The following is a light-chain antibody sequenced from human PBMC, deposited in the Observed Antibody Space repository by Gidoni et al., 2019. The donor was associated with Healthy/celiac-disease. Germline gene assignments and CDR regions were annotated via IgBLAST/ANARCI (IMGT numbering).Light chain of an antibody. Sequence: DIQLTQSPSFLSASVGDRVTITCRASQGTISYLAWDQQKPGQAPKLLIYAASTLQSGVPSRFGGRGPGTDFTPAISSLQPEHFATDYCQQLNRPLTFGPGTKVDIK. CDR2: AAS. CDR1: QGTISY. CDR3: QQLNRPLT. J-gene: IGKJ3*01. V-gene: IGKV1-9*01.